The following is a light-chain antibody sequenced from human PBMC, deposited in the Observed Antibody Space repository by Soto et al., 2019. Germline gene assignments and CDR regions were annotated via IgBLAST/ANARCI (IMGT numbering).Light chain of an antibody. Sequence: AIRMTQSPSSLSASTGDRVTITCRASQGISSYLAWYQQKPGKAPKLLIYAASTLQSGVPSRFSGSGSGTDFTLTISCLQSDDFATYYCQQYYSYPPGFTFGPGTKVDIK. J-gene: IGKJ3*01. CDR1: QGISSY. V-gene: IGKV1-8*01. CDR3: QQYYSYPPGFT. CDR2: AAS.